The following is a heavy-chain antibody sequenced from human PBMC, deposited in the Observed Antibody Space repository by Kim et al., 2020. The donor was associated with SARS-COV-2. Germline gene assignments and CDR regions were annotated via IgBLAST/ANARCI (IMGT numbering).Heavy chain of an antibody. CDR3: AKDLLWSGTNWYYFEN. CDR2: ISKDGRNK. CDR1: GFTFSSYG. J-gene: IGHJ4*02. V-gene: IGHV3-30*18. D-gene: IGHD1-1*01. Sequence: GGSLRLSCAASGFTFSSYGMHWVRQAPGKGLEWVASISKDGRNKYYADSVKGRFTISRDNSKNTVYLQMNSLRPEDTAVYYCAKDLLWSGTNWYYFENWGQGTLVTVSS.